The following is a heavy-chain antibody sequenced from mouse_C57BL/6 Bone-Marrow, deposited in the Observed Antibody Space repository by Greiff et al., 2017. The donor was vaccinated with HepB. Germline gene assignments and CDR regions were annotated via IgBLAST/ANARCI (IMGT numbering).Heavy chain of an antibody. V-gene: IGHV1-64*01. CDR1: GYTFTSYW. Sequence: VQLQQPGAELVKPGASVKLSCKASGYTFTSYWMHWVKQRPGQGLEWIGMIHPNSGSTNYNEKFKSKATLTVDKSSSTAYMQLSSLTSEDSAVYYCAREDYDGYFYFDYWGQGTTLTVSS. J-gene: IGHJ2*01. CDR3: AREDYDGYFYFDY. CDR2: IHPNSGST. D-gene: IGHD2-3*01.